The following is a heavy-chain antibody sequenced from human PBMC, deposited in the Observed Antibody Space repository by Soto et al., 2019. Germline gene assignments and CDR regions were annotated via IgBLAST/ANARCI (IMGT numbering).Heavy chain of an antibody. CDR2: VYYSGST. V-gene: IGHV4-30-4*01. Sequence: PSETLSLTCTVSGGSISSGDYYWSWIRQPPGKGLEWIGYVYYSGSTYYNPSLESRVTISVDTSKNHFSLKPSSVTAADTAVYYCASPNAGYCSGGSCYELHYWGQGTLVTVSS. CDR1: GGSISSGDYY. CDR3: ASPNAGYCSGGSCYELHY. J-gene: IGHJ4*02. D-gene: IGHD2-15*01.